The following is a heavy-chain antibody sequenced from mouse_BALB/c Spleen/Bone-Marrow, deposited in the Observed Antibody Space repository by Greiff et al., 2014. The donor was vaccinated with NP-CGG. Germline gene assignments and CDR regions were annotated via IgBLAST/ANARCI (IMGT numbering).Heavy chain of an antibody. CDR3: ARSTGTWDY. J-gene: IGHJ2*01. Sequence: VQGVESGVELMKPGASVKISCKATGYTFSSYWIEWVKQRPGHGLEWIGEILPGSGSTNYNEKFKGKATFTADTSSNTAYMQRSSLTSEDSAVYYCARSTGTWDYWGQGTTLTVSS. D-gene: IGHD4-1*02. V-gene: IGHV1-9*01. CDR2: ILPGSGST. CDR1: GYTFSSYW.